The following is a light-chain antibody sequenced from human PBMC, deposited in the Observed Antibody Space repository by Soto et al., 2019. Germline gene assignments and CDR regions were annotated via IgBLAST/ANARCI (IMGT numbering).Light chain of an antibody. V-gene: IGLV2-14*01. CDR1: SSDVGGYNY. J-gene: IGLJ1*01. Sequence: QSVLTQPASVSGSPGQSITISCTGTSSDVGGYNYVSWYQLHPGKAPKLMVYEVSNRPSGVSNRFSGSKSGNTASLTISGLQAEDEADYYCSSYKSSHADVLRIGTKGTV. CDR2: EVS. CDR3: SSYKSSHADV.